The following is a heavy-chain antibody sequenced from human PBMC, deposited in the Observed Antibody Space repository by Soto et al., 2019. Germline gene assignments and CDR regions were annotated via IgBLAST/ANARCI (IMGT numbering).Heavy chain of an antibody. J-gene: IGHJ4*02. V-gene: IGHV1-18*01. Sequence: QVQLVQSGAEVKKPGASVKVSCKASGYTFTSYGISWVRQAPGQGLEWMGWISAYNGNTNYAQKLQGRVTMTTDTSTRSAYIALGSLRSDDPAVYYCGRDWAAAGPFDYWGKGTLVTVSS. D-gene: IGHD6-13*01. CDR1: GYTFTSYG. CDR3: GRDWAAAGPFDY. CDR2: ISAYNGNT.